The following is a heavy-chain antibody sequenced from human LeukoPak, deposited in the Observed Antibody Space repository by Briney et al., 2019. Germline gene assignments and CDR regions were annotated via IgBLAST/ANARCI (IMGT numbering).Heavy chain of an antibody. CDR2: IWTSGDST. J-gene: IGHJ5*02. D-gene: IGHD6-19*01. CDR1: GXTFSNYA. Sequence: GGSLRLSCAASGXTFSNYAMSWVRQAPGKGLECVSAIWTSGDSTYYADSVKGRFTISRDNSKNTLYLQMNSLRAEDTAIYYCAKDSIAVAGSNWFDPWGQGTLVTVSS. V-gene: IGHV3-23*01. CDR3: AKDSIAVAGSNWFDP.